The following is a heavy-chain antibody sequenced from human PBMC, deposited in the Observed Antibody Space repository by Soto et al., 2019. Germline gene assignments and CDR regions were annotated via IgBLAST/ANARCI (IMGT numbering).Heavy chain of an antibody. Sequence: EVQLVESGGSLVQPGGSLRLSCAASGFTFSSHWMHWVRQAPGKGLVWVSRINSDGSSTTYADSVKGRFTFSRDNAKNTLYLQKNSLRAEDTAIYYCARDEGYGYGVDYWGQGTLVTVSS. V-gene: IGHV3-74*01. CDR2: INSDGSST. D-gene: IGHD5-18*01. J-gene: IGHJ4*02. CDR3: ARDEGYGYGVDY. CDR1: GFTFSSHW.